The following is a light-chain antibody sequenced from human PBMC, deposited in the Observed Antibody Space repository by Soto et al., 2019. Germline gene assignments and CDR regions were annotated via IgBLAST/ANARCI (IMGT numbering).Light chain of an antibody. Sequence: DIVMTQSPDSLAVSLGERATINCKSSQSVLYSSNNKNYLTWYQQKPGQPPKLLIYWASTRESGVPDRFSGSGYGTHYTLTISSLQAEDVAFYYCQQSYTAPHTFGQGTKLELK. V-gene: IGKV4-1*01. CDR2: WAS. CDR3: QQSYTAPHT. J-gene: IGKJ2*01. CDR1: QSVLYSSNNKNY.